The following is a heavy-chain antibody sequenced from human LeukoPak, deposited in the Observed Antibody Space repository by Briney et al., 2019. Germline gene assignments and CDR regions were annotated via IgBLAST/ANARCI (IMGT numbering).Heavy chain of an antibody. CDR3: ARDLRYFDWPLDAFDT. J-gene: IGHJ3*02. V-gene: IGHV3-7*01. CDR2: IKQDGSEK. D-gene: IGHD3-9*01. Sequence: GGSLRLSCAASGFTFSSYWMSWVRQAPGKGLEWVANIKQDGSEKYYVDSVKGRFTISRDNAKNSLYLQMNSLRAEDTAVYYCARDLRYFDWPLDAFDTWGQGTMVTVSS. CDR1: GFTFSSYW.